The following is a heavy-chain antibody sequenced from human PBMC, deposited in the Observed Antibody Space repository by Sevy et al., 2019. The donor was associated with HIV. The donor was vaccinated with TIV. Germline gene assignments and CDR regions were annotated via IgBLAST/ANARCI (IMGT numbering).Heavy chain of an antibody. J-gene: IGHJ4*02. D-gene: IGHD5-12*01. CDR3: TRGLATADTPEYYFDY. Sequence: GGSLRLSCTTSGFTFDDYAMSWFRQAPGKGLEWVAFITRNSYEAYGGATNYGASVKGRLIISRDESKSIAYLQMNSLKTEDTGVYYCTRGLATADTPEYYFDYWGQGTLVTVSS. CDR1: GFTFDDYA. V-gene: IGHV3-49*03. CDR2: ITRNSYEAYGGAT.